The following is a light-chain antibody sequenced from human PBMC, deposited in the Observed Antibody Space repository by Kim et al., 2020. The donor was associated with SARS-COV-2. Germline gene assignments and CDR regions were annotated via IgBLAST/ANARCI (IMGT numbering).Light chain of an antibody. J-gene: IGLJ1*01. CDR3: SSYTSSSTSLYV. Sequence: ITISCTGPSSDVGGYNYVSWYQQHPGKAPKLMIYDVSKRPSGVSNRSSGSKSGNTASLTISGLQAEDEADYYCSSYTSSSTSLYVFGTGTKVTVL. CDR2: DVS. V-gene: IGLV2-14*04. CDR1: SSDVGGYNY.